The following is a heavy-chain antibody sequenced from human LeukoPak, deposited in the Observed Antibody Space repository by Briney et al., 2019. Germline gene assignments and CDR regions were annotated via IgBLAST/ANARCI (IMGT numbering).Heavy chain of an antibody. J-gene: IGHJ4*02. D-gene: IGHD3-16*01. V-gene: IGHV3-23*01. Sequence: GGSLRLSCAASGLSFTSFAMSWVRQAPARVPEWVSRLSADDDTFYADSLSCRLTPSRHESRNTWYLQLNNVIVEDTAIYYCARASWVSSADAVRWGQGTQVTVSP. CDR3: ARASWVSSADAVR. CDR1: GLSFTSFA. CDR2: LSADDDT.